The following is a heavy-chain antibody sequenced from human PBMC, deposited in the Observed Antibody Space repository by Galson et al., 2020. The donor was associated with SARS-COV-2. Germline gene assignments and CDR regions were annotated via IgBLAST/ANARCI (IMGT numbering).Heavy chain of an antibody. CDR1: GYTFIGYY. CDR2: INPNSGGT. V-gene: IGHV1-2*02. CDR3: ARSYYYGDLDY. D-gene: IGHD4-17*01. J-gene: IGHJ4*02. Sequence: ASVKVSCKASGYTFIGYYMHWVRQAPGQGLEWMGWINPNSGGTNYAQKSQGRVTMTRDTSISTAYMELSRLRSDNTAVYYCARSYYYGDLDYWGQGTLVTVSS.